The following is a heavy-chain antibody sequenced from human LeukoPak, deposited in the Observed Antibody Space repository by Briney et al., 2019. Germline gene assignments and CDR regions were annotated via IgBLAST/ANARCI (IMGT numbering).Heavy chain of an antibody. CDR3: ARGGRTSYSSSLITPQYFQH. D-gene: IGHD6-13*01. J-gene: IGHJ1*01. V-gene: IGHV1-69*05. CDR2: IIPIFGTA. CDR1: GGTFSSYA. Sequence: SVKVSCKASGGTFSSYAISRVRQAPGQGLEWMGGIIPIFGTANYAQKFQGRVTITTDESTSTAYMELSSLRSEDTAVYYCARGGRTSYSSSLITPQYFQHWGQGTLVTVSS.